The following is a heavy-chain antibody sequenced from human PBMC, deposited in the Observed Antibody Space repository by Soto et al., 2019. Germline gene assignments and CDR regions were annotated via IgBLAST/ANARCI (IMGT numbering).Heavy chain of an antibody. V-gene: IGHV1-69*12. CDR1: GGTFSSYA. Sequence: QVQLVQSGADVKKTGYSVKVSCKVSGGTFSSYAISWVRQAPGQGLEWMGGIIPIFGTANYAQKFQGRVTITADESTSTAYMELSSLRSEDTAVYYCARTSIAAAGTSYYYYGMDVWGQGTTVTVSS. J-gene: IGHJ6*02. D-gene: IGHD6-13*01. CDR2: IIPIFGTA. CDR3: ARTSIAAAGTSYYYYGMDV.